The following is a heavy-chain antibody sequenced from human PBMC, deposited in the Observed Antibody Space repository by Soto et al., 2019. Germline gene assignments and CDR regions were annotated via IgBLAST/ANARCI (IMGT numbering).Heavy chain of an antibody. V-gene: IGHV3-48*02. CDR2: ISSSSSTI. CDR3: ARENRYFDWLLGDNWFDP. J-gene: IGHJ5*02. Sequence: GGSLRLSCAASGFTFSSYSMNWVRQAPGKGLEWVSYISSSSSTIYYADSVKGRFTISRDNAKNSLYLQMNSLRDEDTAVYYCARENRYFDWLLGDNWFDPWGQGTLVTVSS. D-gene: IGHD3-9*01. CDR1: GFTFSSYS.